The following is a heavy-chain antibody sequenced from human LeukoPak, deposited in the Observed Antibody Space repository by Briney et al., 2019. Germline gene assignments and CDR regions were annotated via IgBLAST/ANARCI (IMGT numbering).Heavy chain of an antibody. CDR2: IYYSGST. J-gene: IGHJ5*02. CDR3: ARARAAPGWFDP. Sequence: PSETLSLTCTVSGGSISSYYWSWIRQPPGKGLEWIGYIYYSGSTNYNPSLKSRVTISVDTSKNQFSLKLSSVTAADTAVYYCARARAAPGWFDPWGQGTLVTVSS. CDR1: GGSISSYY. V-gene: IGHV4-59*01. D-gene: IGHD6-13*01.